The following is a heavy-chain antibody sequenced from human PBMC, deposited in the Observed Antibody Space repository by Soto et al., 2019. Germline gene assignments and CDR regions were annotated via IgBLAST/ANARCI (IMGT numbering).Heavy chain of an antibody. V-gene: IGHV3-33*01. J-gene: IGHJ4*01. CDR2: IWYDGSNK. D-gene: IGHD1-26*01. Sequence: PGGCLRLSCAAAGFAFSTYGMHWVRQAPGKGLDWVAVIWYDGSNKYYADSVKGRFTISRDNFKNTLYLQMNSLRVEDTAVYYCARAVGPFDYWGQGTLVTVS. CDR3: ARAVGPFDY. CDR1: GFAFSTYG.